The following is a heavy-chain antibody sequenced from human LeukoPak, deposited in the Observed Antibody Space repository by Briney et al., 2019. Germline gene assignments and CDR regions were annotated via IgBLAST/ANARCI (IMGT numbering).Heavy chain of an antibody. V-gene: IGHV1-46*01. CDR2: INPGGGST. CDR1: GYTFTSYN. CDR3: ARAAYSSGWYDGNWFDP. J-gene: IGHJ5*02. Sequence: ASVKVSCKASGYTFTSYNMHWVRQAPGQGLEWMGIINPGGGSTSYAQKFQGRVTMTRDTSTSTVYMELSSLRSEDTAVYYCARAAYSSGWYDGNWFDPWGQGTLVTVSS. D-gene: IGHD6-19*01.